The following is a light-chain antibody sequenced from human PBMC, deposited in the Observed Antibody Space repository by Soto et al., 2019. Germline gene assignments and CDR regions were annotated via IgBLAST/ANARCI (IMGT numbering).Light chain of an antibody. CDR1: RSDIGAYNY. Sequence: QSALTPPPSASGSPGQSVTISCTGTRSDIGAYNYVSWYQQHPGKAPKLIIYDVNKWPSGVPDRFSGSKTGTTVYLTVSGLQAEDEADYYCTSYSASSTLVFGTGTKLTVL. J-gene: IGLJ1*01. CDR2: DVN. CDR3: TSYSASSTLV. V-gene: IGLV2-8*01.